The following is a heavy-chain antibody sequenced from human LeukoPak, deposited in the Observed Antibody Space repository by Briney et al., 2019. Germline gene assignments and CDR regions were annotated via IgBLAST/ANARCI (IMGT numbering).Heavy chain of an antibody. V-gene: IGHV4-39*07. Sequence: SETLSLTCTVSSGSISSSSYYWAWIRQPPGKGLEWIGTVYYSGSTYYNPSLKSRVTISVDTSKNQFSLKLSSVTAADTAVYYCARGRDGYNRREDLYYYYYMDVWGKGTTVTVSS. J-gene: IGHJ6*03. CDR2: VYYSGST. CDR3: ARGRDGYNRREDLYYYYYMDV. CDR1: SGSISSSSYY. D-gene: IGHD5-24*01.